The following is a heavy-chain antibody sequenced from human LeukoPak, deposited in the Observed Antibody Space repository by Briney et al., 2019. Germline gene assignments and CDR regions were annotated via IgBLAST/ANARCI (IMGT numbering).Heavy chain of an antibody. V-gene: IGHV1-18*01. CDR3: ARGSDDFWSGYCDY. J-gene: IGHJ4*02. Sequence: ASVKVSCEASGYTFTSYGISWVRQAPGQGLEWMGWISAYNGNTNYAQKLQGRVTMTTDTSTSTAYMELRSLRSDDTAVYYCARGSDDFWSGYCDYWGQGTLVTVSS. D-gene: IGHD3-3*01. CDR1: GYTFTSYG. CDR2: ISAYNGNT.